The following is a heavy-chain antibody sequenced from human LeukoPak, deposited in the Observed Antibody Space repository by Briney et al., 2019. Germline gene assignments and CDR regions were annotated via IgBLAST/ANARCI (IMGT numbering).Heavy chain of an antibody. J-gene: IGHJ4*02. D-gene: IGHD3-3*01. CDR2: INVGGATA. CDR3: CFGVLSSVFFDY. CDR1: GLTFSDYA. V-gene: IGHV3-23*01. Sequence: GGSLRLSCSASGLTFSDYALNWVRQAPGKGLVWVSTINVGGATAYYADSVKGRFTTSRDTSKNTLYLYMNSLRAEDTALYYCCFGVLSSVFFDYWGQGTPVTVSS.